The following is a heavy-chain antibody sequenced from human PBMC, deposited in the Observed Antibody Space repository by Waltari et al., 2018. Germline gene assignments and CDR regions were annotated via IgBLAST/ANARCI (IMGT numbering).Heavy chain of an antibody. J-gene: IGHJ5*02. D-gene: IGHD3-3*01. Sequence: QVQLVQSGAEVKKPGASVKVSCKASGYTFTGYYMHWVRQAPGQGLEWMGWINPNSGGTNYAQKFQGRVTMTRDTSISTAYMELSRLRSDDTAVYYCARDKKRIFGVVSNWFDPWGQGTLVTVSS. V-gene: IGHV1-2*02. CDR1: GYTFTGYY. CDR3: ARDKKRIFGVVSNWFDP. CDR2: INPNSGGT.